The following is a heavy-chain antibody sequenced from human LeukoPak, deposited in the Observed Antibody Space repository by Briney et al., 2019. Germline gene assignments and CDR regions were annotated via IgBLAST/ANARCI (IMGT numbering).Heavy chain of an antibody. CDR3: ARGFLEWSPGY. D-gene: IGHD3-3*01. Sequence: SQTLSLTCSVSGGSISTGDYYWSWIRQPPGKGLEWIGYIYHSGSTYYNPSLKSRVTISVDRSKNQFSLKLSSVTAADTAVYYCARGFLEWSPGYWGQGTLVTVSS. J-gene: IGHJ4*02. CDR2: IYHSGST. CDR1: GGSISTGDYY. V-gene: IGHV4-30-2*01.